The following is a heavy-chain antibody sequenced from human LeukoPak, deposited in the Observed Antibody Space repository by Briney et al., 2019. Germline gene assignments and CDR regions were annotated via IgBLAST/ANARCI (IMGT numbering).Heavy chain of an antibody. V-gene: IGHV1-18*01. CDR3: ARDLARITGTTGGGYNWFDP. J-gene: IGHJ5*02. D-gene: IGHD1-7*01. Sequence: WASVKVSCKASGYTFTSYGISWVRQAPGQGLEWMGWISAYNGNTNYAQKLQGRVTMTTDTSTSTAYMELRSLRSDDTAVYYCARDLARITGTTGGGYNWFDPWGQGTLVTVSS. CDR1: GYTFTSYG. CDR2: ISAYNGNT.